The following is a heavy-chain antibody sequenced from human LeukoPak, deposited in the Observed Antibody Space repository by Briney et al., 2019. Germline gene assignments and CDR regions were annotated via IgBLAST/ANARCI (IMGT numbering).Heavy chain of an antibody. Sequence: SETLSLTCTVSSGSISTSNYYWGWVRQPPGKALEWIGNIFYSGSTYYSPSLKSRVTIPLDTSRNQFSLKLSSVTAADTAVYYCSGWWGSDWGQGTLVTVSS. J-gene: IGHJ1*01. CDR3: SGWWGSD. CDR1: SGSISTSNYY. D-gene: IGHD6-19*01. CDR2: IFYSGST. V-gene: IGHV4-39*01.